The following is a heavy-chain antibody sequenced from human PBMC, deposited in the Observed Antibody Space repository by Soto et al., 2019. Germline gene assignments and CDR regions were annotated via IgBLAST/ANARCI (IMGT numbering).Heavy chain of an antibody. J-gene: IGHJ3*02. CDR1: GYTFTSYA. D-gene: IGHD3-22*01. Sequence: ASVKVSCKASGYTFTSYAMHWVRQAPGQRLEWMGWINAGNGNTKYSQKFQGRVTITRDTSASTAYMELSSLRSEDTAVYYCARATYYYDSSGYYLDAFDIWAQGTMVTVSS. CDR3: ARATYYYDSSGYYLDAFDI. CDR2: INAGNGNT. V-gene: IGHV1-3*01.